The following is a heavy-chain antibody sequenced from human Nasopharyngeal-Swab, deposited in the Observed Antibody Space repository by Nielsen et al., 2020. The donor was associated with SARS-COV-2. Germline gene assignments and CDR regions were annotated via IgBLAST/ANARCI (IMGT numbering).Heavy chain of an antibody. Sequence: SGPTLVKPTQTLTLTCTFSGFSLSTSGMCVSWIRQPPGKALEWLARIDWDDDKYYSTSLKTRLTISKDTSKNQVVLTMTNMDPVDTATYYCAHSGSGYRNADAFDIWSQGTMVTVSS. J-gene: IGHJ3*02. CDR3: AHSGSGYRNADAFDI. CDR2: IDWDDDK. V-gene: IGHV2-70*12. CDR1: GFSLSTSGMC. D-gene: IGHD5-12*01.